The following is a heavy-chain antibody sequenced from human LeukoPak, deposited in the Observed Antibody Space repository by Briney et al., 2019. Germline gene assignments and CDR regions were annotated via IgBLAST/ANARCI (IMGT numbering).Heavy chain of an antibody. CDR2: IYYSGST. V-gene: IGHV4-59*02. Sequence: SETLSLTCTVSGGCVSSYYWSWIRQPPGKGLDWLGYIYYSGSTNYNPSLKSRVTISVDTSKNQFSLKLSSVTAADTAVYYCATNYYDSSGYGYYFDYWGQGTLVTVSS. CDR1: GGCVSSYY. J-gene: IGHJ4*02. D-gene: IGHD3-22*01. CDR3: ATNYYDSSGYGYYFDY.